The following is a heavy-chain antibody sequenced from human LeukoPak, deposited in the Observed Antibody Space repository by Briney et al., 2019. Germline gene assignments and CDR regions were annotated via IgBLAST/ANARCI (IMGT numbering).Heavy chain of an antibody. CDR1: GYSFTSSW. CDR2: IFPHDSDT. CDR3: ARHTSTGSNY. D-gene: IGHD1-14*01. V-gene: IGHV5-51*01. Sequence: GESLKISCKASGYSFTSSWIGWVRQMSGKGREGMGSIFPHDSDTRYSPSFQGQVTISADKSTSTVYLQWSSLKAPDTALYYCARHTSTGSNYWGQGTLVTVSS. J-gene: IGHJ4*02.